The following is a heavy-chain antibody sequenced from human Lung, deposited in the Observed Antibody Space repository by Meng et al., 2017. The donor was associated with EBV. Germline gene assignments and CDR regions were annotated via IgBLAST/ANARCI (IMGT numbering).Heavy chain of an antibody. Sequence: QGPLQQWGGGLLKPSETLSLTCAVYGGSFSGYYWSWIRQPPGKGLEWIGYIYDSGSTSYNPSLMSRVTISVDTSRNQFSLKLTSVTAADTAVYYCARAAGSLTTLPVFWGRGTLVTVSS. CDR1: GGSFSGYY. CDR2: IYDSGST. V-gene: IGHV4-34*01. D-gene: IGHD4-17*01. J-gene: IGHJ4*02. CDR3: ARAAGSLTTLPVF.